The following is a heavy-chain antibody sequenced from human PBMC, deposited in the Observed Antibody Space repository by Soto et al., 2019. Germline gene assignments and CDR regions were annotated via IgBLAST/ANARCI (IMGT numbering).Heavy chain of an antibody. CDR3: AKAGFWSGYYSLVDY. D-gene: IGHD3-3*01. J-gene: IGHJ4*02. CDR2: ISWNSGSI. V-gene: IGHV3-9*01. Sequence: GGSLRLSCAASGFTFDDYAMHWVRQAPGKGLEWVSGISWNSGSIGYADSVKGRFTISRDNAKNSLYMQMKSQRAEDTALYYCAKAGFWSGYYSLVDYWGQGTLVTVSS. CDR1: GFTFDDYA.